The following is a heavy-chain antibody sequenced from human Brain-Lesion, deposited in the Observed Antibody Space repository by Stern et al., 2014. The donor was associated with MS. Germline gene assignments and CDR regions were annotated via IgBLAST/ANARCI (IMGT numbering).Heavy chain of an antibody. Sequence: VQLVESGAEVKKPGASLKISCKGSGYRFTSNWIGWVRQMPGKGLEWMGIISPGDSDTRYSPSFQGQVTISADKSISTAYLQWSSLQASDTAMYYCARRGDSSSSGFDYWGQGTLVIVSS. D-gene: IGHD6-6*01. J-gene: IGHJ4*02. CDR2: ISPGDSDT. V-gene: IGHV5-51*01. CDR3: ARRGDSSSSGFDY. CDR1: GYRFTSNW.